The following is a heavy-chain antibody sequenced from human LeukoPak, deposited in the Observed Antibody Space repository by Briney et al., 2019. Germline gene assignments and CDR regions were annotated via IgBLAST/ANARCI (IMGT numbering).Heavy chain of an antibody. Sequence: GGSLRLSCAAPGFTVSSNYMSWVRQAPGKGLEWVSTIYSVGSTYYADSVKGRFTISRDNSKNTLYLQMNSLRAEDTAVYYCARSYYYESSGYYYFDYWGQGTLVTVSS. CDR1: GFTVSSNY. D-gene: IGHD3-22*01. V-gene: IGHV3-53*01. CDR3: ARSYYYESSGYYYFDY. J-gene: IGHJ4*02. CDR2: IYSVGST.